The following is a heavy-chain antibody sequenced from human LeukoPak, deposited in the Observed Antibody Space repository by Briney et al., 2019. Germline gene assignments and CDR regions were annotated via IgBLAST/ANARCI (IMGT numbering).Heavy chain of an antibody. D-gene: IGHD3-10*01. CDR3: AKYFGSGSYYLDY. V-gene: IGHV5-51*01. J-gene: IGHJ4*02. CDR2: IYPGDSDT. CDR1: GYTFTTYW. Sequence: GESLQISCKGFGYTFTTYWIAWVRQLPGKGLEGMGIIYPGDSDTKYSPSFQGQVTISADKSINTAYLQWSSLKASDTAIYYCAKYFGSGSYYLDYWGQGTLVSVSS.